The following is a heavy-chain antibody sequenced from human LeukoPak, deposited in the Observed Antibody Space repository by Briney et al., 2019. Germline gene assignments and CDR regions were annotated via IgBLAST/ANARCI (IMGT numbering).Heavy chain of an antibody. J-gene: IGHJ6*02. CDR3: ATDRYYYDSSGPRMNYYYGMDV. V-gene: IGHV1-69*04. D-gene: IGHD3-22*01. CDR2: IIPIFGIA. CDR1: GGTFSSYA. Sequence: ASVKVSCKASGGTFSSYAISWVRQAPGQGLEWMGRIIPIFGIAIYAQKFQGRVTITADKSTSTAYMELSSLRSEDTAVYYCATDRYYYDSSGPRMNYYYGMDVWGQGTTVTVSS.